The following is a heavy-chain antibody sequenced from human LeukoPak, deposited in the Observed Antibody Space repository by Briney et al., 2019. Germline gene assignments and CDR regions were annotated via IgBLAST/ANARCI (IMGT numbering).Heavy chain of an antibody. V-gene: IGHV4-61*02. CDR2: IYTSGST. CDR1: GGSISSGSYY. CDR3: ARAPMVRGVMHAFDI. J-gene: IGHJ3*02. D-gene: IGHD3-10*01. Sequence: SQTLSLTCTVSGGSISSGSYYWSWIRQPAGKGLEWIGRIYTSGSTNYNPSLKSRVTISVDTSKNQFSLKLSSVTAADTVVYYCARAPMVRGVMHAFDIWGQGTMVTVSS.